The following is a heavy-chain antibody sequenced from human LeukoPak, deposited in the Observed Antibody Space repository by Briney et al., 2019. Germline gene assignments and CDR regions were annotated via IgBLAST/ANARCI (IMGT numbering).Heavy chain of an antibody. V-gene: IGHV3-30*18. CDR1: GFTFSDYY. Sequence: GGSLRLSCAASGFTFSDYYMSWIRQAPGKGLEWVAFISYLGKGEYYADSVKGRFTVSRDNSKNTLYLQMNSLRPEDTAVYYCAKESIVGGNSGPYFDYWGQGTLVTVSS. CDR2: ISYLGKGE. D-gene: IGHD4-23*01. CDR3: AKESIVGGNSGPYFDY. J-gene: IGHJ4*02.